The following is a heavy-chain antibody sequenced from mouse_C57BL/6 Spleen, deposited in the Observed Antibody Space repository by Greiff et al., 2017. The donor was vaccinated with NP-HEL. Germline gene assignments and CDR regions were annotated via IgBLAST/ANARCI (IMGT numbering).Heavy chain of an antibody. CDR2: IRSKSNNYAT. V-gene: IGHV10-1*01. D-gene: IGHD2-14*01. J-gene: IGHJ4*01. CDR1: GFSFNTYA. Sequence: EVKLMESGGGLVQPKGSLKLSCAASGFSFNTYAMNWVRQAPGTGLEWVARIRSKSNNYATYYADSVKDRFTISRDDSESMLYLQMNNLKTEDTAMYYCVRWYDGGMDYWGQGTSVTVSS. CDR3: VRWYDGGMDY.